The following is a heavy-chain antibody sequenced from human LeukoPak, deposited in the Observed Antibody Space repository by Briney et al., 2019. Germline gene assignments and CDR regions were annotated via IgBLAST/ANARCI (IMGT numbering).Heavy chain of an antibody. V-gene: IGHV4-59*08. Sequence: SETLSLTCTVSGDSISTSYWTWIRQSPGKGLEWIGYISYTGSTTYNPSLKSRVTIVRDTSKNQFSLRLTSVTAADTAMYFCARGPNTSAYGYNKLDPWGQGTLVTVPS. J-gene: IGHJ5*02. CDR3: ARGPNTSAYGYNKLDP. CDR2: ISYTGST. CDR1: GDSISTSY. D-gene: IGHD3-9*01.